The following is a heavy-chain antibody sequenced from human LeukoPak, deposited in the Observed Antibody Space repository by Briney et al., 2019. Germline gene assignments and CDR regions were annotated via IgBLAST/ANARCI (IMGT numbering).Heavy chain of an antibody. CDR1: GYSISSGYY. V-gene: IGHV4-38-2*01. CDR2: IYHSGST. CDR3: ARLKYSSSHFDY. J-gene: IGHJ4*02. D-gene: IGHD6-6*01. Sequence: SETLSLTCDVSGYSISSGYYWGWIRQPPGKGLEWIGSIYHSGSTYYNPSLKSRVTISVDTSKNQFSLKLSPVTAADTAVYYCARLKYSSSHFDYWGQGTLVTVSS.